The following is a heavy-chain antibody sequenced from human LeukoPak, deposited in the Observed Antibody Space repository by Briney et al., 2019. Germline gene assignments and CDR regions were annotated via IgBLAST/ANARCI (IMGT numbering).Heavy chain of an antibody. V-gene: IGHV3-30*02. CDR1: GFTFSSYG. J-gene: IGHJ4*02. Sequence: GGSLRLSCAASGFTFSSYGMHWVRQAPGKGLEWVAVIWYDGSNKYYADSVKGRFTISRDNSKNTLYLQMNSLRGEDTAVYYCSKATPPRDGSNPDYWGQGTLVTVSS. CDR3: SKATPPRDGSNPDY. CDR2: IWYDGSNK. D-gene: IGHD4-4*01.